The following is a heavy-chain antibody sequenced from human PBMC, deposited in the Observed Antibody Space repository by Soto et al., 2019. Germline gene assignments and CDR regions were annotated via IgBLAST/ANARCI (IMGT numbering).Heavy chain of an antibody. CDR3: ARWEHEHGKMDV. D-gene: IGHD1-26*01. J-gene: IGHJ6*02. V-gene: IGHV6-1*01. Sequence: QVQLQQSGSGLVKPSQTLSLTCAISGDSVSSSSAAWTWIRQSPSRGLEWLGRTYYRSKRYNQYAVSVKSRITIKPDTSKNQFSLQLNSVTPEDTAVYYCARWEHEHGKMDVWGRGTTVTVSS. CDR1: GDSVSSSSAA. CDR2: TYYRSKRYN.